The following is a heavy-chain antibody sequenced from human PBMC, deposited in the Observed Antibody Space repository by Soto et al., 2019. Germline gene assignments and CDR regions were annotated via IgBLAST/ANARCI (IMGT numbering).Heavy chain of an antibody. Sequence: EVQLVESGGGLVQPGGSLRLSCAASGFTFSMYWMHWVRQAPGKGPEWVSRINDDGISTNYADSVKGRFTISRDNAKNTLYLQMNALRVEDTAVYYCTRGPRSTSTGTGAFWGQGTLVTVSS. CDR1: GFTFSMYW. V-gene: IGHV3-74*01. CDR3: TRGPRSTSTGTGAF. D-gene: IGHD1-1*01. J-gene: IGHJ4*02. CDR2: INDDGIST.